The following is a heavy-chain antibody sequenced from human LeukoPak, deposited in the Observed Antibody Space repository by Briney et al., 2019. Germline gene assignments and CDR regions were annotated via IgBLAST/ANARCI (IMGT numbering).Heavy chain of an antibody. Sequence: SGTLTLTCAVSGGSISSRNWWSWLRQPPGKGLEWIGEIYHSGSTNYNPSLKSRVTISVDTSKNQFSLKLSSVTAADTAMYYCASTVTTAFDYWGQGTLVTVSS. CDR2: IYHSGST. V-gene: IGHV4-4*02. J-gene: IGHJ4*02. CDR3: ASTVTTAFDY. D-gene: IGHD4-17*01. CDR1: GGSISSRNW.